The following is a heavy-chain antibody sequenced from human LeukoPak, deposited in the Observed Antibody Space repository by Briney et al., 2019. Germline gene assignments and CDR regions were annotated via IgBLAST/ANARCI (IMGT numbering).Heavy chain of an antibody. CDR2: MNPKRGNT. V-gene: IGHV1-8*03. D-gene: IGHD4-17*01. CDR3: ARGARGAVTSVGLGGYYYYMDV. Sequence: ASVKVSCKASGYTFTSYDINWVRQATGQGLEWMGWMNPKRGNTAYAQKFQGRVTITRTPSISRVYMELSSLRSEDSAVYCCARGARGAVTSVGLGGYYYYMDVWGKGTTVTVSS. CDR1: GYTFTSYD. J-gene: IGHJ6*03.